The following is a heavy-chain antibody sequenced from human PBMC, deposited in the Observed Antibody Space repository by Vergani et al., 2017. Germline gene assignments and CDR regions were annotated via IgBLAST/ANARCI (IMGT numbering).Heavy chain of an antibody. J-gene: IGHJ4*02. V-gene: IGHV3-66*02. CDR3: SLGVMDFYDPSGHEARDC. CDR2: IYTDGTT. CDR1: GFTVSDNY. D-gene: IGHD3-22*01. Sequence: VQLVESGGGVVQPGTSLRLSCAPSGFTVSDNYMTWVRQAPGKGLEWVSIIYTDGTTAYADSVKGRFTISRDDSKNTLFLDMNNLRPEDTAVYYCSLGVMDFYDPSGHEARDCWGQGTLVTVSS.